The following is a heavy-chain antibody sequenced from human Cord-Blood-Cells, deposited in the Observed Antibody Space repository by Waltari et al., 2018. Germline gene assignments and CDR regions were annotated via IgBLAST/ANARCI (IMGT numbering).Heavy chain of an antibody. CDR3: ARDRGYDSSGCFDY. D-gene: IGHD3-22*01. V-gene: IGHV3-7*01. CDR2: IKQDGSEK. Sequence: EVQLVESGGGLVQPGGSLRLSCAASGFTFSSYWMSWVRQAPGKGLEWVANIKQDGSEKYYVDSVKVRFTISRDNAKNSLYLQMNSLRAEDTAVYYCARDRGYDSSGCFDYWGQGTLVTVSS. J-gene: IGHJ4*02. CDR1: GFTFSSYW.